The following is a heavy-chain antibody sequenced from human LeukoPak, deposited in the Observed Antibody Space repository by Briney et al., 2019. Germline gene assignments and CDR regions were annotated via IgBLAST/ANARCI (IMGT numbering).Heavy chain of an antibody. V-gene: IGHV3-23*01. D-gene: IGHD6-13*01. J-gene: IGHJ4*02. Sequence: GGSLRLSCAASGFTFSSYAMSWVRQAPGKGLEWVSAISGSGGSTYYADSVKGRLTISRDNSKNTLYLQMNSLRAEDTAVYYCARDPIAAAGTHGYWGQGTLVTVSS. CDR3: ARDPIAAAGTHGY. CDR1: GFTFSSYA. CDR2: ISGSGGST.